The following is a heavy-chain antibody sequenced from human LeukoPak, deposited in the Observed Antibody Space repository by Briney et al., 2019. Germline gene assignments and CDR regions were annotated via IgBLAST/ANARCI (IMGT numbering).Heavy chain of an antibody. CDR1: GFIFSSHS. D-gene: IGHD3-22*01. J-gene: IGHJ4*02. CDR2: VSSSSSTM. CDR3: TTHCDENSAYYYRRFYY. V-gene: IGHV3-48*02. Sequence: PGGSLRLSCVASGFIFSSHSMNWGRQAPGKGLEWVSYVSSSSSTMYYADSVKGRFTISRDNAKNSLYLQMNSLRDGDTAVYYCTTHCDENSAYYYRRFYYWGQGTLVTVSS.